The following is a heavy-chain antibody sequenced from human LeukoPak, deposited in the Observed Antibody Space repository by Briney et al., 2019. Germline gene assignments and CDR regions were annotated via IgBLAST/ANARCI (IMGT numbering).Heavy chain of an antibody. CDR2: MNPNSGNT. Sequence: ASVKVSCKASGYTFTSYDINWVRQATGQGLEWMGWMNPNSGNTGYAQKFQGRVTMTRNTSISTAYMELSSLRSEDTAVYYCARGKDHALAFDIWGQGTMVTVSS. J-gene: IGHJ3*02. D-gene: IGHD1-14*01. CDR3: ARGKDHALAFDI. CDR1: GYTFTSYD. V-gene: IGHV1-8*01.